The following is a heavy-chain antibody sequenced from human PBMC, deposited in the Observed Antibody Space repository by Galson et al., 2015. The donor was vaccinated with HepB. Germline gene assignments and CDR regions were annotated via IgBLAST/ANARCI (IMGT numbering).Heavy chain of an antibody. CDR3: ARGPSRGGSYHDH. CDR1: GFSFSSFD. V-gene: IGHV3-13*01. Sequence: SLRLSCAASGFSFSSFDIHWVRQPIGKGLEWVAAIGSASDIYYSSPVKGRFTISRDDAANSFYLEMNNLRAGDTALYYCARGPSRGGSYHDHWGQGTLVTVSS. D-gene: IGHD2-15*01. J-gene: IGHJ5*02. CDR2: IGSASDI.